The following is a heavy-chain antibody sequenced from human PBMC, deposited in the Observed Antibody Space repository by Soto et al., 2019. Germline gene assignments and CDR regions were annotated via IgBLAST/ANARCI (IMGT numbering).Heavy chain of an antibody. CDR3: AKDRYCSSTSCYPTDY. Sequence: EVQLLESGGGLVQPGGSLRLSCAASGFTFSSYAMSWVRQAPGKGLEWVSAISGSGGSTYYADSVKGRFTISRDNSKNTLYLQMNSLRDEDTAVYYCAKDRYCSSTSCYPTDYWGQGTLVTVSS. J-gene: IGHJ4*02. D-gene: IGHD2-2*01. V-gene: IGHV3-23*01. CDR1: GFTFSSYA. CDR2: ISGSGGST.